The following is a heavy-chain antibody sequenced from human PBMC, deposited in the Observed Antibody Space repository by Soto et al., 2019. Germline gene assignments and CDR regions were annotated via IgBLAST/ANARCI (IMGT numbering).Heavy chain of an antibody. J-gene: IGHJ6*02. V-gene: IGHV1-8*01. D-gene: IGHD6-19*01. CDR2: MYPNSGNA. Sequence: GASVKVSCKASGYTFTSYDINWVRQATGQGLEWMGWMYPNSGNAGYAQKFQGRVTMTRNTSISTAYMELSSLRSEDTAVYYCARDPSSGWYVGSPTHYYCYYGIDVCGQGAHVAVSS. CDR3: ARDPSSGWYVGSPTHYYCYYGIDV. CDR1: GYTFTSYD.